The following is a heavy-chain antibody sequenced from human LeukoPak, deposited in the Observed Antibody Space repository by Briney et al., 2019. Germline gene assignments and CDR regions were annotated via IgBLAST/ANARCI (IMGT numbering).Heavy chain of an antibody. Sequence: GGSLRLSCAASGFNFNTYAMTWVRQAPGKGLEWVSVIGSDGGGIQYADSVKGRFSISRDNSKITLYLQMNSLRTEDTAIYYCAKYAPPTTVVTRFFDSWGQGSLVSVSS. V-gene: IGHV3-23*01. CDR3: AKYAPPTTVVTRFFDS. CDR2: IGSDGGGI. D-gene: IGHD2-21*02. CDR1: GFNFNTYA. J-gene: IGHJ4*02.